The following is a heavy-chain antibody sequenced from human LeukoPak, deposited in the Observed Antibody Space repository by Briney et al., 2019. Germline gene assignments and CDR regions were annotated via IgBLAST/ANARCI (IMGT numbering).Heavy chain of an antibody. CDR2: IYYSGST. V-gene: IGHV4-59*01. J-gene: IGHJ5*02. D-gene: IGHD6-13*01. CDR1: GGSISDYY. CDR3: ARVGGSNWYGWLDP. Sequence: SETLSLTCTVSGGSISDYYLSWIRQPPGEGLQWIGYIYYSGSTNYNPLFKSRVTLSVDTSKKQFSLKLSSVTAADTALYYCARVGGSNWYGWLDPWGQGTLVTVSS.